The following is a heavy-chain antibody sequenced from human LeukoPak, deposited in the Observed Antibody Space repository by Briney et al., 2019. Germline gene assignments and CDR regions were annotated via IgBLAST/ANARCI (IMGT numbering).Heavy chain of an antibody. J-gene: IGHJ3*02. CDR2: IYPGDSDT. CDR1: GYSFTSYW. D-gene: IGHD2-2*01. Sequence: GESPKISCKGSGYSFTSYWIGWVRQMPGKGLEWMGIIYPGDSDTRYSPSFQGQVTISADKSISTAYLQWSSLKASDTAMYYCARLTGYCSSTSCYPGAFDIWGQGTMVTVSS. CDR3: ARLTGYCSSTSCYPGAFDI. V-gene: IGHV5-51*01.